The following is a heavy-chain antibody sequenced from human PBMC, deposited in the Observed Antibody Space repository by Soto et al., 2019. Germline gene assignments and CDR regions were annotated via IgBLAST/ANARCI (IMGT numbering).Heavy chain of an antibody. CDR2: LYTGTET. V-gene: IGHV3-53*01. CDR1: WFTVSSSY. D-gene: IGHD2-15*01. J-gene: IGHJ4*02. CDR3: ARSSYNGTYSGRFLDD. Sequence: SXGSLRLSCAASWFTVSSSYLAWVRQAPGKGLEWVAILYTGTETVYEDSVNGRFTISRDSSKNTLYLQMHSPRAEDTAMYFCARSSYNGTYSGRFLDDWGQGSLVTVSS.